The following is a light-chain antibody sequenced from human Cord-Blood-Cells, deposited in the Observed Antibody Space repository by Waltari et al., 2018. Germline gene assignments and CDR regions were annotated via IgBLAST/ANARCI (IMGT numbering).Light chain of an antibody. CDR3: QQYGSSPT. CDR2: VAS. V-gene: IGKV3-20*01. CDR1: QSVSSSY. Sequence: EVVLTQFPGTLSLSPGERATLSCRASQSVSSSYLTWYQKKPGQAPRLLFFVASSRATGIPDRFSGSGSGTDFTLTISRLEPEDFAVYYCQQYGSSPTFGQGTKLEIK. J-gene: IGKJ2*01.